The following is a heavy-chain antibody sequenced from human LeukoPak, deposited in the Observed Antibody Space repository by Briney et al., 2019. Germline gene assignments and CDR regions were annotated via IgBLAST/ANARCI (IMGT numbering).Heavy chain of an antibody. Sequence: GGSLRLSCAAPGFTFSSYWMSWVRQAPGKGLEWVANIKQDGSEKYYVDSVKGRFTISRDNAKNSLYLQMNSLRAEDTAVYYCARALFGGWLQASSSYWGQGTLVTVSS. D-gene: IGHD5-24*01. V-gene: IGHV3-7*01. J-gene: IGHJ4*02. CDR3: ARALFGGWLQASSSY. CDR1: GFTFSSYW. CDR2: IKQDGSEK.